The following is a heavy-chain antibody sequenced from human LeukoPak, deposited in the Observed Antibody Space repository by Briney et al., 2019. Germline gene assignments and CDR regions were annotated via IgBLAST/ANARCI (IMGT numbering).Heavy chain of an antibody. CDR1: GYSFTNYG. CDR3: ARDSWRWLQSRNDAFDI. J-gene: IGHJ3*02. D-gene: IGHD5-24*01. V-gene: IGHV1-18*01. Sequence: ASVKVSCKASGYSFTNYGISWVRQAPGQGLEWMGWISGYNGNTNYAQKFQGRVTMTTDTSTTIAYMDLRSLRSDDTAVYYCARDSWRWLQSRNDAFDIWGQGTLVTVSS. CDR2: ISGYNGNT.